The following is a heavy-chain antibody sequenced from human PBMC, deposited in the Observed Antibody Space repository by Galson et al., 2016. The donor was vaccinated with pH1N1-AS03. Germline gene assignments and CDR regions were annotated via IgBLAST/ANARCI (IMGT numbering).Heavy chain of an antibody. Sequence: QSGAEVKKPGESVRISCKASGFTFLKYWIVWVRQMPGKGLEWMGGIYPIDSDPRYGPSFQGQVTISADKSINTAYLQWDSLKASDSAMYYCARHRQTGTYSEAFDVWGQGTVVTVSS. CDR3: ARHRQTGTYSEAFDV. D-gene: IGHD1-26*01. CDR1: GFTFLKYW. CDR2: IYPIDSDP. V-gene: IGHV5-51*01. J-gene: IGHJ3*01.